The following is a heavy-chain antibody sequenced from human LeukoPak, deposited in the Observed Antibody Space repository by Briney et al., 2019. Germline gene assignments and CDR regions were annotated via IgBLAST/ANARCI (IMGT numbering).Heavy chain of an antibody. CDR3: AKAARYSLAYFYYFDY. D-gene: IGHD6-13*01. CDR1: GFTFGTYG. CDR2: TSEGSSNL. V-gene: IGHV3-48*01. Sequence: PGGSLRLSCAASGFTFGTYGMNWVRQAPGKGLEWIAYTSEGSSNLQYADSVKGRFTISKDNAKGSLYLQMNSLRAEDTAVYYCAKAARYSLAYFYYFDYWGQGTLVTVSS. J-gene: IGHJ4*02.